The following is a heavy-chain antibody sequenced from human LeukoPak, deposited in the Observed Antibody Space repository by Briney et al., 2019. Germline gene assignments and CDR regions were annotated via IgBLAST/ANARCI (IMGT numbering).Heavy chain of an antibody. J-gene: IGHJ5*02. D-gene: IGHD4-17*01. CDR2: IYYSGST. V-gene: IGHV4-59*01. CDR3: ARALNDYGDYMVRWFDP. CDR1: GGSISSYY. Sequence: KPSETLSLTCTVSGGSISSYYWSWIRQPSGKGLGGIGYIYYSGSTNYNPSLKRRVTISVDTSKNQFSLKLSSVTAADTAVYYCARALNDYGDYMVRWFDPWGQGTLVTVSS.